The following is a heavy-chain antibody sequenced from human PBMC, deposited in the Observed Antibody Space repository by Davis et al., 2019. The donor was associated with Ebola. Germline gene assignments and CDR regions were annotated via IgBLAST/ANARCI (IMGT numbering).Heavy chain of an antibody. CDR1: GFTFSSYA. CDR2: ISGSGIST. V-gene: IGHV3-23*01. J-gene: IGHJ4*02. Sequence: GESLKISCAASGFTFSSYAMIWVRQTPGKGLEWVSTISGSGISTDYADSVKGRFTISRDNSKNTLYLQMNSLSPEDTAVYFCARDKNRVLDYWGQGILVTVSS. CDR3: ARDKNRVLDY. D-gene: IGHD2/OR15-2a*01.